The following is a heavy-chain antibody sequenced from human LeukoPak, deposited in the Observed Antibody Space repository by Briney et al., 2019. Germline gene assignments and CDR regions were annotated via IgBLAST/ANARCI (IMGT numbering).Heavy chain of an antibody. V-gene: IGHV4-59*01. CDR1: GGSFSGYY. CDR3: ARDSSYGGFDY. J-gene: IGHJ4*02. CDR2: IYYSGST. Sequence: SETLSRTCAVYGGSFSGYYWSWIRQPPGKGLEWIGYIYYSGSTNYNPSLKSRVTISVDTSKNQFSLKLSSVTAADTAVYYCARDSSYGGFDYWGQGTLVTVSS. D-gene: IGHD5-18*01.